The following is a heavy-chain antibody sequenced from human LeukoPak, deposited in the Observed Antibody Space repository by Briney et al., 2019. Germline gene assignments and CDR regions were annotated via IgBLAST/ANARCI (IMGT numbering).Heavy chain of an antibody. Sequence: GGSLRLSCAASGFTFSSYSMNWLRQPPGKGLEWVSSISSSSSYIYYADSVKGRFTISRDNAKNSLYLQMNSLRAEDTAVYYCARASIVGAYYFDYWGQGTLVTVFS. CDR2: ISSSSSYI. D-gene: IGHD1-26*01. CDR3: ARASIVGAYYFDY. V-gene: IGHV3-21*01. CDR1: GFTFSSYS. J-gene: IGHJ4*02.